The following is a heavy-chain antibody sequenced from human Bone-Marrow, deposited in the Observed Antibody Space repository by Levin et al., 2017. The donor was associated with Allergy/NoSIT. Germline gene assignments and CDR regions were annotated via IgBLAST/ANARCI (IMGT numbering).Heavy chain of an antibody. CDR1: GGSISSESSY. D-gene: IGHD6-19*01. CDR2: TFYSGRT. Sequence: SQTLSLTCTVSGGSISSESSYWAWIRQPPGMGLEWIGSTFYSGRTYYNPSLKSRVAISVDTPNNQFSLRLNFVTVADTPVYFCARDSIVVAGSDYWGQGSQVIVSS. J-gene: IGHJ4*02. V-gene: IGHV4-39*07. CDR3: ARDSIVVAGSDY.